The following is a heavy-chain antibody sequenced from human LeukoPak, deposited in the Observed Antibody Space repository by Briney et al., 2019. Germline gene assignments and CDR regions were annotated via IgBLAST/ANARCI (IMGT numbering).Heavy chain of an antibody. CDR3: ARLGVVVVPAAMNWYFDL. V-gene: IGHV4-59*01. J-gene: IGHJ2*01. D-gene: IGHD2-2*01. Sequence: SETLSLTCTVSGGSISSYYWSWIRQPPGKGLEWIGYIYYSGSTNYNPSLKSRVTISVDTSKNQFSLKLSSVTAADTAVYYCARLGVVVVPAAMNWYFDLWGRGTLVTVSS. CDR1: GGSISSYY. CDR2: IYYSGST.